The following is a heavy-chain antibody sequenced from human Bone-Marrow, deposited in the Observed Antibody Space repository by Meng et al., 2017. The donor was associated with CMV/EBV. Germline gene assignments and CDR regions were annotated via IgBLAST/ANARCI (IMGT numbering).Heavy chain of an antibody. CDR2: ISAYNGNT. Sequence: ASVKVSCKASGYNFPSYGITWIRQAPGQGLEWMASISAYNGNTNYAQKVQGRVTVTTDTSTSTAYMELRSLRSDDTAVYYCARPYTIFGVVIPGVLDYWGQGTLGTVSS. CDR3: ARPYTIFGVVIPGVLDY. V-gene: IGHV1-18*01. CDR1: GYNFPSYG. D-gene: IGHD3-3*01. J-gene: IGHJ4*02.